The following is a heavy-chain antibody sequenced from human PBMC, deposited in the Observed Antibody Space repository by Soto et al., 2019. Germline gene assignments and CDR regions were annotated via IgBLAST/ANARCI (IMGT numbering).Heavy chain of an antibody. J-gene: IGHJ4*02. D-gene: IGHD3-22*01. CDR2: IIPIFGTA. CDR1: GGTFSSYA. Sequence: GASVKVSCKASGGTFSSYAISWVRQAPGQGLEWMGGIIPIFGTANYAQKFQGRVTITADESTSTTYMELSSLRSEDTAVYYCARDRHYYDSSGYGSFGYWGQGTLVTVSS. CDR3: ARDRHYYDSSGYGSFGY. V-gene: IGHV1-69*13.